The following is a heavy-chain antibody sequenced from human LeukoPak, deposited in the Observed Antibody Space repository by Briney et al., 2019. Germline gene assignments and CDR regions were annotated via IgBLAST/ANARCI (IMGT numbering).Heavy chain of an antibody. CDR2: IYTTGSP. V-gene: IGHV4-4*07. CDR1: GVSLSSYY. Sequence: PSETLSLTCTVSGVSLSSYYWNWIRQSAGKGLEWIGRIYTTGSPSYNPSLKSRVTMSVDTSNSRFSLKLRSVTAADTAVYYCARVRGLGWFDPWGQGTLVSVSS. J-gene: IGHJ5*02. CDR3: ARVRGLGWFDP. D-gene: IGHD3-10*01.